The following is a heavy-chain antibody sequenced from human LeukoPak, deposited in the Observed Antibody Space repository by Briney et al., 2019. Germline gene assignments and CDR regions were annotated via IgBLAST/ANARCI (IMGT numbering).Heavy chain of an antibody. CDR3: AKIGGGADFWSGYYYDY. D-gene: IGHD3-3*01. J-gene: IGHJ4*02. CDR1: GFTFSSYA. CDR2: ISGSGGST. V-gene: IGHV3-23*01. Sequence: PGGSLRLSCAASGFTFSSYAMSWVRQAPGKGLEWVSAISGSGGSTYYADSVKGRFTISRDNSKNTLYLQMNSLRAEDTAVYYCAKIGGGADFWSGYYYDYWGQGTLVTVSS.